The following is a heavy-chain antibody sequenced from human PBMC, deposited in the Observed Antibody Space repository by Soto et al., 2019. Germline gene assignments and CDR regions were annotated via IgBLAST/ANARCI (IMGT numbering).Heavy chain of an antibody. CDR2: IPYDASKK. J-gene: IGHJ6*02. Sequence: GGSLRLSCAASGFPFSIYGMHWVRQAPGKGLEWVSLIPYDASKKYYADSVKGRFNISRDNSKNTLYLQMNSLSAEDTAVYYCAKLAAARRGVDVWGQGTTVTVSS. V-gene: IGHV3-30*18. CDR1: GFPFSIYG. D-gene: IGHD6-13*01. CDR3: AKLAAARRGVDV.